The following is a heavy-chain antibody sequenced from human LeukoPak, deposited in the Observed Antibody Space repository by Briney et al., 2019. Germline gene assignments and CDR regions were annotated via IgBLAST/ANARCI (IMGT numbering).Heavy chain of an antibody. V-gene: IGHV3-21*01. Sequence: GRSLRLSCAASGFTFSSYSMNWVRQAPGKGLEWVSSISTSSSYIYYADSVKGRFTISRDNAKSSLYLQMNSLRAEDTAVYYCARDISACSTSCYGVDYWGQGTLVTVSS. CDR2: ISTSSSYI. D-gene: IGHD2-2*01. J-gene: IGHJ4*02. CDR3: ARDISACSTSCYGVDY. CDR1: GFTFSSYS.